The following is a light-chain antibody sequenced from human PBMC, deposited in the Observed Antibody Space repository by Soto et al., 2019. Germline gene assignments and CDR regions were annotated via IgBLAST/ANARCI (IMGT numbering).Light chain of an antibody. J-gene: IGKJ4*01. Sequence: EIVLTQSPGTLSLSPGERATLSCMASQSVSNNYLAWYQQKPGQAPRLLIYGASTRATGIPARFSGSGSGTDFTLTISSLEPEDSAVYYCQQRSNWPSLTFGGGTKVDIK. CDR2: GAS. CDR3: QQRSNWPSLT. V-gene: IGKV3-11*01. CDR1: QSVSNNY.